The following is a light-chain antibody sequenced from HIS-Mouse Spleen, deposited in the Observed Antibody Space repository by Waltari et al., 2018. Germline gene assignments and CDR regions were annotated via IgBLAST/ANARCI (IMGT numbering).Light chain of an antibody. V-gene: IGKV4-1*01. CDR2: WAA. CDR3: QQYYTTPYT. J-gene: IGKJ2*01. CDR1: QSVLYSSKNKNY. Sequence: DIVMTQSPDSLAVSLGERSTINCKSSQSVLYSSKNKNYLAWYQQKPGQPHKLLIYWAATRESGVADRFSGSGSGTDFTLTISSLQAEDVAVYYCQQYYTTPYTFGQGTKLEIK.